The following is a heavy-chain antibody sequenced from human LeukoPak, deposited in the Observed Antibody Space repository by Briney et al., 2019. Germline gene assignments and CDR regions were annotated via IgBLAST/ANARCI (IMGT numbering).Heavy chain of an antibody. CDR3: AAQYYYDSSGYYPLY. D-gene: IGHD3-22*01. V-gene: IGHV1-2*02. J-gene: IGHJ4*02. CDR1: GYTFTGYY. Sequence: GASVKVSCKASGYTFTGYYMHWVRQAPGQGLEWMGWINPNSGGTNYAQKFQGRVTMTRDTSISTAYMELSRLRSDDTAVYYCAAQYYYDSSGYYPLYWGQGTLVTVSS. CDR2: INPNSGGT.